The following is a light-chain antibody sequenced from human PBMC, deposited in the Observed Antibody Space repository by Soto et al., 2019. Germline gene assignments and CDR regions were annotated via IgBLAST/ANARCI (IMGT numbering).Light chain of an antibody. V-gene: IGKV3-20*01. CDR1: QSISRY. Sequence: IVLTQSPGTLSLSPGERTTLSCRASQSISRYLAWYQQKPGQGPRLLISGASSRATGTPDRFSGSGSGTDFTLTINRLEPEDFALYYCQHYVTALPTFGKGTKVDIK. CDR2: GAS. J-gene: IGKJ1*01. CDR3: QHYVTALPT.